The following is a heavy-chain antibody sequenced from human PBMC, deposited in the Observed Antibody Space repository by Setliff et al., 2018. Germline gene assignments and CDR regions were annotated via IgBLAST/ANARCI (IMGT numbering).Heavy chain of an antibody. CDR1: GYTFTDYG. Sequence: GASVKVSCKASGYTFTDYGITWVRQAPGQGLEWMGWISGFNGVTKYAQKLQGRVTLATDTYTNMAYLELSSLTSDDTAVYYCARGGVAAAGKKGVFEHWGQGTMVTVSS. V-gene: IGHV1-18*01. D-gene: IGHD6-13*01. CDR3: ARGGVAAAGKKGVFEH. J-gene: IGHJ4*03. CDR2: ISGFNGVT.